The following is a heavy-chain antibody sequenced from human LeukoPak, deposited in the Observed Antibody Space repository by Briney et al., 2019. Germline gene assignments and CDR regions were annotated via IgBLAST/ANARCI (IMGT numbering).Heavy chain of an antibody. J-gene: IGHJ4*02. Sequence: GASVKVSCKASGYTFTSYDINWVRQATGQGLEWMGWMNPKSGFTGNAQKFQGRVTMTRNTAIMTAYMELSSLTSEDTAVYYCARTDGDLDYWGQGTLITVSS. V-gene: IGHV1-8*01. CDR3: ARTDGDLDY. CDR1: GYTFTSYD. D-gene: IGHD4-17*01. CDR2: MNPKSGFT.